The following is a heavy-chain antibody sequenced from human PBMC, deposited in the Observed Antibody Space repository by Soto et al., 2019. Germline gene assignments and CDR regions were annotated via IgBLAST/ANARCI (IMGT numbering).Heavy chain of an antibody. V-gene: IGHV1-69*06. CDR3: ARGKYCGGDCYAEYFQH. Sequence: QVQLVQSGAEVKKPGSSVKVSCKASGGTFSSYAISWVRQAPGQGLEWMGGIIPIFGTANYAQKFQGRVTITADKSTNTAYMELSSLRSEDTAVYYCARGKYCGGDCYAEYFQHWGQGTLVTVSS. D-gene: IGHD2-21*02. J-gene: IGHJ1*01. CDR1: GGTFSSYA. CDR2: IIPIFGTA.